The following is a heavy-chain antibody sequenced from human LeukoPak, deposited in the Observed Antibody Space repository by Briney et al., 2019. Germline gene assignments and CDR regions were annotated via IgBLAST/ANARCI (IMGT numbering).Heavy chain of an antibody. CDR1: GFTLNKYY. Sequence: GGSLRLSCAVSGFTLNKYYMHCVRPAPGKGLVWVSRISSDGSNTNYADSVKGRFTISRDNAKNTLYLQMNSLRAEDTAVYYCIRVPYWGQGALVTVSS. V-gene: IGHV3-74*01. CDR3: IRVPY. J-gene: IGHJ4*02. CDR2: ISSDGSNT.